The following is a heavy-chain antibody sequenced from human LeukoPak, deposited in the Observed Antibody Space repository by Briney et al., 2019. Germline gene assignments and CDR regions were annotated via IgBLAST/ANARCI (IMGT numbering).Heavy chain of an antibody. CDR3: ARDSSSSSDYYYYMDV. D-gene: IGHD6-6*01. V-gene: IGHV1-24*01. CDR1: RYTLTELS. J-gene: IGHJ6*03. Sequence: GASVKVSCKVSRYTLTELSMHWVRQAPGKGLEWMGGFDPEDGETIYAQKFQGRVTMTEDTSTDTAYMELSSLRSEDTAVYYCARDSSSSSDYYYYMDVWGKGTTVTVSS. CDR2: FDPEDGET.